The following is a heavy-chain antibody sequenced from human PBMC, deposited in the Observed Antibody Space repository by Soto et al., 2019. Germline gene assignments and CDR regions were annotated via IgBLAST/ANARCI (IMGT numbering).Heavy chain of an antibody. D-gene: IGHD2-15*01. CDR2: INPNSGGT. CDR3: ARKAASDAFDI. V-gene: IGHV1-2*04. CDR1: GYTFTGYY. Sequence: ASVKVSCKASGYTFTGYYIHWVRQAPGQGLEWMGWINPNSGGTNYAQKFQGWVTMTRDTSISTAYMELSRLRSDDTAVYYCARKAASDAFDIWGQGTMVTVSS. J-gene: IGHJ3*02.